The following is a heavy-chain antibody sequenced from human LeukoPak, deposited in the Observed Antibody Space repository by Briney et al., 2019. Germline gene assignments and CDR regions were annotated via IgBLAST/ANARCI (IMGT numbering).Heavy chain of an antibody. Sequence: GASVKVSCKASGYTFTGYYMHWVRQAPGQGLEWMGRINPNSGGTNYAQKFQGRVTITADESTSTAYMELSSLRSEDTAVYYCAREDCSSTSCYIYYGMDVWGQGTTVTVSS. CDR3: AREDCSSTSCYIYYGMDV. D-gene: IGHD2-2*02. J-gene: IGHJ6*02. CDR1: GYTFTGYY. CDR2: INPNSGGT. V-gene: IGHV1-2*06.